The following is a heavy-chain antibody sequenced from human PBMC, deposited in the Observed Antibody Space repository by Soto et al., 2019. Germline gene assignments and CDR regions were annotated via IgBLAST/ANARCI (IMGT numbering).Heavy chain of an antibody. D-gene: IGHD3-3*01. CDR3: EGSLRFSPFDY. CDR2: ISGSGGST. V-gene: IGHV3-23*01. CDR1: GFTFSSYA. Sequence: EVQLLESGGGLVQPGGSLRLSCAASGFTFSSYAMSWVRQAPGKGLAWVSAISGSGGSTYYADSVKGRFTISRDNSKNTLYLQMNSLRAEDTAVYYCEGSLRFSPFDYWGQGTLVTVSS. J-gene: IGHJ4*02.